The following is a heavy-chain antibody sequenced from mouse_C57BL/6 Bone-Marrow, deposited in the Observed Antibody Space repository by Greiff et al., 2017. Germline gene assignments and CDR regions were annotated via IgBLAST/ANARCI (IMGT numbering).Heavy chain of an antibody. Sequence: VQLQQSVAELVRPGASVKLSCTASGFNIKNTYMHWVKQRTEQGLEWIGRIDPANGNTTYAPKFQGKATLTADTSSNTAYLQLSSLTSEDTAIYYCARGYGSRAWFAYWCQGTLVTVSA. D-gene: IGHD1-1*01. CDR2: IDPANGNT. CDR1: GFNIKNTY. J-gene: IGHJ3*01. CDR3: ARGYGSRAWFAY. V-gene: IGHV14-3*01.